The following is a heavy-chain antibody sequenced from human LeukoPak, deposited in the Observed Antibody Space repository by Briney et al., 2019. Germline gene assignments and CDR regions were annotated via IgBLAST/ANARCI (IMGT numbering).Heavy chain of an antibody. V-gene: IGHV3-7*04. CDR2: IKQDGSEK. Sequence: GGSLRLSCAASGFTFSSYWMSWVRQAPGKGLEWVANIKQDGSEKYYVDSVKGRFTISRDNAKNSLYLQMNSLRAEDTAVYYCARVLRFLKWFFDSYYFDYWGQGTLVTVSS. D-gene: IGHD3-3*01. CDR3: ARVLRFLKWFFDSYYFDY. CDR1: GFTFSSYW. J-gene: IGHJ4*02.